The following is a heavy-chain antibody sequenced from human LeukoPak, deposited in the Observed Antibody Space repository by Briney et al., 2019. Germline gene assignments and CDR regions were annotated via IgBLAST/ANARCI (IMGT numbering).Heavy chain of an antibody. J-gene: IGHJ4*02. CDR3: ARREYCSDTTCSACLDY. D-gene: IGHD2-2*01. CDR2: TYPGDSDT. Sequence: GESLKISCKGSGYSFTTYWIGWGAQLPGKALRWLGITYPGDSDTRYSPSFQGHVTISVDKSINTAYLQWSSLKASDTAMYYCARREYCSDTTCSACLDYWGQGTMVTVSS. V-gene: IGHV5-51*01. CDR1: GYSFTTYW.